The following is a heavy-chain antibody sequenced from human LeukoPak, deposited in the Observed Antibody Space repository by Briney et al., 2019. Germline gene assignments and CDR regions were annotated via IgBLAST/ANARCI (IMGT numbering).Heavy chain of an antibody. V-gene: IGHV4-61*05. D-gene: IGHD2-2*02. CDR1: GGSISSSDYY. J-gene: IGHJ6*02. Sequence: SETLSLTCTVSGGSISSSDYYWGWIRQPPGKGLEWIGYIYYSGSTNYNPSLKSRVTISVDTSKNQFSLKLSSVTAADTAVYYCARQMVPAAIGPLYYYYYYGMDVWGQGTTVTVSS. CDR3: ARQMVPAAIGPLYYYYYYGMDV. CDR2: IYYSGST.